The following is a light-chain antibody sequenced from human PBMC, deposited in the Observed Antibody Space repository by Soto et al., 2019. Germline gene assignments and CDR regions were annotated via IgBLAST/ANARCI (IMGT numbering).Light chain of an antibody. Sequence: DIVLTQSPDTLSLSPGETATLSCVASQSVSSSHIAWYQQKPGQSPRLLIDGASSRASDIPDRFSGSGSGTDFTLTISRLEPEDFAVYYCQQYVGLPPTFRQGTKVDIK. J-gene: IGKJ1*01. CDR3: QQYVGLPPT. CDR1: QSVSSSH. V-gene: IGKV3-20*01. CDR2: GAS.